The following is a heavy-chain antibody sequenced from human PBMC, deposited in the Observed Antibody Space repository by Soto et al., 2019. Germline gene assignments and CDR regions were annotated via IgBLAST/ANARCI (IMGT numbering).Heavy chain of an antibody. Sequence: VGSLRLSGAASGFTFSNYAMHWVRQAPGKGLEWVAIIAYDGSVKYYADSVKGRFTISRDSSKNTVNLQMNSLRTEDTAVYYCARPGYCSGASCYDYFDTWGQGTLVTVSS. CDR3: ARPGYCSGASCYDYFDT. V-gene: IGHV3-30-3*01. D-gene: IGHD2-15*01. J-gene: IGHJ4*02. CDR1: GFTFSNYA. CDR2: IAYDGSVK.